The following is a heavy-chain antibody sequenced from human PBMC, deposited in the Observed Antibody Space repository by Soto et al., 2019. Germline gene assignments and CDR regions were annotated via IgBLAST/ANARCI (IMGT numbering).Heavy chain of an antibody. CDR2: ISAYKGNT. D-gene: IGHD5-18*01. V-gene: IGHV1-18*01. CDR3: ASSLLVGYGLEGESD. J-gene: IGHJ4*02. Sequence: QVQLVQSGAEVKKPGASVKVSCKASGYTFTSYGISWVRQAPGQGLEWMGWISAYKGNTNYAQKLQGRVTMTTDTSTSPAYMEQRSLRSDDTAVYDCASSLLVGYGLEGESDWGQGTLVTVSS. CDR1: GYTFTSYG.